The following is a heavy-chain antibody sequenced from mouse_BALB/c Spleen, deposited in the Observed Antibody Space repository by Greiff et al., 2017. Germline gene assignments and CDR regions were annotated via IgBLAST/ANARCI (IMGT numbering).Heavy chain of an antibody. CDR3: ARLGGYAMDY. CDR2: ISSGGSYT. Sequence: VQLKESGGDLVKPGGSLKLSCAASGFTFSSYGMSWVRQTPDKRLEWVATISSGGSYTYYPDSVKGRFTISRDNAKNTLYLQMSSLKSEDTAMYYCARLGGYAMDYWGQGTSVTVSS. J-gene: IGHJ4*01. D-gene: IGHD3-3*01. CDR1: GFTFSSYG. V-gene: IGHV5-6*01.